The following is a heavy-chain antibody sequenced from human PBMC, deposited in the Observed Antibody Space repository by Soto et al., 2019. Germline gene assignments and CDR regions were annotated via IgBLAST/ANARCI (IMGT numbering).Heavy chain of an antibody. J-gene: IGHJ3*02. V-gene: IGHV3-30-3*01. CDR3: AREGLHTVTPGLDAFDI. Sequence: TGGSLRLSCAASGFTFSSYAMHWVRQAPGKGLEWVAVISYDGSNKYYADSVKGRFTISRDNSKNTLYLQMNSLRAEDTAVYYCAREGLHTVTPGLDAFDIWGQGTMVTVSS. D-gene: IGHD4-17*01. CDR1: GFTFSSYA. CDR2: ISYDGSNK.